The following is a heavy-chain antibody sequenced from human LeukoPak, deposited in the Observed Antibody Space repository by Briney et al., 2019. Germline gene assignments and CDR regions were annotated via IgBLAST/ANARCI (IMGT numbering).Heavy chain of an antibody. Sequence: ASVKVSCKVSGYTLTELSMHWVRQAPGKGLEWMGGFDPEDGEAIYAQKFQGRVTMTEDTSTDTAYMELSSLRSEDTAVYYCVRLLGYCSGGSCRGDAFDIWGQGTMVTVSS. J-gene: IGHJ3*02. V-gene: IGHV1-24*01. CDR3: VRLLGYCSGGSCRGDAFDI. CDR2: FDPEDGEA. D-gene: IGHD2-15*01. CDR1: GYTLTELS.